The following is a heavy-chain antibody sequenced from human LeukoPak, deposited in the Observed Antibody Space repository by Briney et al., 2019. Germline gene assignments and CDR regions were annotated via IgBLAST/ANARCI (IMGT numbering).Heavy chain of an antibody. V-gene: IGHV4-30-4*01. CDR3: ARGAYDSSGYYYLYYFDY. CDR1: VGSISSGYYY. Sequence: SQTLSLTCTVSVGSISSGYYYWSWIRQPPGKGLEWIGYIYYSGSTYYNPSLKSRVTISVDTSKNQFSLKLSSVTAADTAVYYCARGAYDSSGYYYLYYFDYWGQGTLVTVSS. J-gene: IGHJ4*02. CDR2: IYYSGST. D-gene: IGHD3-22*01.